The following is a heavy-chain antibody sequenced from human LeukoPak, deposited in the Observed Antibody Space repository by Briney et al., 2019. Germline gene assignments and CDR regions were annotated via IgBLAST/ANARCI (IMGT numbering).Heavy chain of an antibody. CDR2: IYHSVST. D-gene: IGHD3-10*01. CDR3: AGGWFGTGHGPHDAFDS. J-gene: IGHJ3*02. V-gene: IGHV4-30-2*01. CDR1: GGSIGGGGYY. Sequence: SENQSLTCTVSGGSIGGGGYYWRWVWQPRGKGLEWIVYIYHSVSTYDNPSLNSRITISVDTTKTLFPLKLSSMTAADTAVYYCAGGWFGTGHGPHDAFDSWGQGTMVTVSS.